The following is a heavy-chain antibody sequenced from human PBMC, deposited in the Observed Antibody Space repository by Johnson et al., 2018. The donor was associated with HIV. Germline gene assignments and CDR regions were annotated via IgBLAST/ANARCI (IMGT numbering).Heavy chain of an antibody. J-gene: IGHJ3*02. CDR3: ATSLTGTRPVDI. Sequence: QVQLVESGGGVVQPGRSLRLSCAASGFTVSSNYMSWVRQAPGKGLEWVAVISYDGSNKYYADSVKGRFTISRDNSKNTLYLQMNSLRAEDTAVYYCATSLTGTRPVDIWGQGTMVTVSS. CDR1: GFTVSSNY. D-gene: IGHD1-7*01. CDR2: ISYDGSNK. V-gene: IGHV3-30*14.